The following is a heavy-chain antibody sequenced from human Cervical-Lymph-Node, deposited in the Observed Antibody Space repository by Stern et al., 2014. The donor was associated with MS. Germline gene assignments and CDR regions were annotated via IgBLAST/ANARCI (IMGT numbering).Heavy chain of an antibody. V-gene: IGHV5-51*03. CDR2: IYPGDSET. J-gene: IGHJ4*02. CDR3: ARLTTAWASDV. Sequence: EVQLVESGAELIRPGESLKISCKGSGFKFSIYWIAWVRQMPGKGLEWMGIIYPGDSETRYSPSFQGQVTMSADKSTSTAYLQWSSLNASDTAMYFCARLTTAWASDVWGQGTLVTVSS. D-gene: IGHD1-14*01. CDR1: GFKFSIYW.